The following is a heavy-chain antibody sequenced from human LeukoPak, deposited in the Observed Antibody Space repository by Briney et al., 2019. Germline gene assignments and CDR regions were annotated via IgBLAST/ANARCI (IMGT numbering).Heavy chain of an antibody. Sequence: GASVKVSCKASGYTFTSYDINWVRQAPGQGLEWMGWMNPTSGNTGYAQKFQGRVTITRNTSISTAYMELSSLRSEDTAVYYCARGSLYYDFWSGYYLIDPWGQGTLVTVSS. CDR3: ARGSLYYDFWSGYYLIDP. CDR2: MNPTSGNT. V-gene: IGHV1-8*03. D-gene: IGHD3-3*01. J-gene: IGHJ5*02. CDR1: GYTFTSYD.